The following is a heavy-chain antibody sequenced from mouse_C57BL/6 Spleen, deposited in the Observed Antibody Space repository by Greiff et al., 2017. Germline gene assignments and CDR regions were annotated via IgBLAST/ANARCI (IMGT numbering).Heavy chain of an antibody. J-gene: IGHJ4*01. CDR3: ARKGYNNYDYAMDY. Sequence: QVQLQQPGAELVRPGSSVKLSCKASGYTFTSYWMHWVKQRPIQGLEWIGNIDPSDSETHYNQKFKDKATLTVDKSSSTAYMQLSSLTSEDSAVYYCARKGYNNYDYAMDYGGKGTSVTVSS. CDR2: IDPSDSET. V-gene: IGHV1-52*01. D-gene: IGHD2-5*01. CDR1: GYTFTSYW.